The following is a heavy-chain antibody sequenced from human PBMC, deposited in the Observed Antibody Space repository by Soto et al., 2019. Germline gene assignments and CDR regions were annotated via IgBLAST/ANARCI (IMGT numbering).Heavy chain of an antibody. CDR3: ARAKYDYIWGSYHPFDQ. V-gene: IGHV1-3*01. Sequence: QVQLVQSGAEVKKPGASVRLSCKVSGKSFDNFAVHWVRQTPGQRPEWMGRINVGDDKTKYSEKFQGRVIVSYDTSATTAYMELRALSSEDTAVYYCARAKYDYIWGSYHPFDQWAQGAQVTVAP. CDR1: GKSFDNFA. J-gene: IGHJ4*02. CDR2: INVGDDKT. D-gene: IGHD3-16*02.